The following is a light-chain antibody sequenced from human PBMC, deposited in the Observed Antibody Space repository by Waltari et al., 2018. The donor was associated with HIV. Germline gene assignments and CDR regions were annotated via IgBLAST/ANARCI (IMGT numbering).Light chain of an antibody. Sequence: SYELTQPPSVAVSPGQTARTPCTGDALPKQYASRYQQKSGQAPVLVIYEDSKRPSGFPERFSGSSSGTTATLTISGAQVEDEADYYCYSTDNSGHHRVFGTGTKLTVL. CDR1: ALPKQY. CDR3: YSTDNSGHHRV. V-gene: IGLV3-10*01. J-gene: IGLJ2*01. CDR2: EDS.